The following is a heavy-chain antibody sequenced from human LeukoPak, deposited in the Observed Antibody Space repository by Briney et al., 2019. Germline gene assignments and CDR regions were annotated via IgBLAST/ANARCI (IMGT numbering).Heavy chain of an antibody. J-gene: IGHJ6*02. V-gene: IGHV4-30-2*01. CDR1: GGSISSGGDS. CDR2: IYHSGST. D-gene: IGHD3-16*01. CDR3: ARVGGGYYYGMDV. Sequence: PSETLSLTCAVSGGSISSGGDSWSWIRQPPGKGLEWIGYIYHSGSTYYNPSLKSRVTISVDRSKNQFSLKLSSVTAADTAVYYCARVGGGYYYGMDVWGQGTTVTVSS.